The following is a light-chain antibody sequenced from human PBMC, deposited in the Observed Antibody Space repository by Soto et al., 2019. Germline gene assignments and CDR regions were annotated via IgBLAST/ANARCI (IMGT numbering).Light chain of an antibody. Sequence: EIVLTQSPGTLSLSPGEGASLSCRASPSVSGSNLAWYQQKPGQAPRLVIYGASSRATGIPDRFSGSGSGTDFTLTISRLEPEDFAVYYCQQYGSLGQGTKVDIK. V-gene: IGKV3-20*01. J-gene: IGKJ1*01. CDR1: PSVSGSN. CDR3: QQYGS. CDR2: GAS.